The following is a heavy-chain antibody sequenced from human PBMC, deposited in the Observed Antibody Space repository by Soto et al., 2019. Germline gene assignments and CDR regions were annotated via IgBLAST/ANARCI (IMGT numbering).Heavy chain of an antibody. CDR1: GGSISSCY. CDR3: ARDRRCSGGSCYDRYWFDP. J-gene: IGHJ5*02. D-gene: IGHD2-15*01. CDR2: IYYSGST. Sequence: SETLSLTCTVSGGSISSCYWSWIRQPPGKGLEWIGYIYYSGSTYYNPSLKSRVTISVDTSKNQFSLKLSSVTAADTAVYYCARDRRCSGGSCYDRYWFDPWGQGTPVTVSS. V-gene: IGHV4-59*12.